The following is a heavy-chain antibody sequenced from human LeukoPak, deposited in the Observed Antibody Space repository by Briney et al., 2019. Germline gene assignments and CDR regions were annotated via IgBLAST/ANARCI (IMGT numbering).Heavy chain of an antibody. V-gene: IGHV4-59*08. Sequence: SETQSLTCTVSGGSISSYYWSWTRQPPGKGLEWIGYIYYSGSTNYNPSLKSRVTISVDTSKNQFSLKLSSVTAADTAVYYCASRGYSSGWYEFDYWGQGTLVTVSS. CDR1: GGSISSYY. CDR2: IYYSGST. J-gene: IGHJ4*02. D-gene: IGHD6-19*01. CDR3: ASRGYSSGWYEFDY.